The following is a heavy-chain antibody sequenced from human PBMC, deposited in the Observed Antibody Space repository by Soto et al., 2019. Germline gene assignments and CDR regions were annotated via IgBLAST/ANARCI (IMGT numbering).Heavy chain of an antibody. V-gene: IGHV1-69*13. Sequence: ASVKVSCKASGGSFSNFGISWVRQAPGQGLEWMGGIVPVFGRPNYAQRFRGRLTITADESTSTGYMELISLRSEDTAVYYCAREGSGYTFWGKGTQVTVSS. J-gene: IGHJ4*02. CDR3: AREGSGYTF. CDR2: IVPVFGRP. D-gene: IGHD5-12*01. CDR1: GGSFSNFG.